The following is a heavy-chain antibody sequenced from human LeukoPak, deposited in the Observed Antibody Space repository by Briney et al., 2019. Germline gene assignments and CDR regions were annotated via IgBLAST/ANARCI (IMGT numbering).Heavy chain of an antibody. Sequence: SQTLSLTCAISGDSVSRDTAAWNWVRQSPSRGLEWLGRTYYRSKWYNDYAVSVKSRITFNPDTSKNQFSLQLNSVTPEDTAVYYCARDRGGSSWYYFDNWGQGSLVTVSS. D-gene: IGHD6-13*01. V-gene: IGHV6-1*01. J-gene: IGHJ4*02. CDR1: GDSVSRDTAA. CDR2: TYYRSKWYN. CDR3: ARDRGGSSWYYFDN.